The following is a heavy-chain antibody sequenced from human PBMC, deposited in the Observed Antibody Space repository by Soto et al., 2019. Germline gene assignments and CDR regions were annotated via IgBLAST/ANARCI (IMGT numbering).Heavy chain of an antibody. V-gene: IGHV1-69*02. J-gene: IGHJ4*02. D-gene: IGHD2-15*01. CDR2: IIPILGIA. CDR3: VRYCSGGSCYYYFDY. Sequence: EASVKVSCKASGGTFSSYTISWVRQAPGQGLEWMGRIIPILGIANYAQKFQGRVTITADKSTSTAYMELSSLRSEDTAVYYCVRYCSGGSCYYYFDYWGQGTLVTVSS. CDR1: GGTFSSYT.